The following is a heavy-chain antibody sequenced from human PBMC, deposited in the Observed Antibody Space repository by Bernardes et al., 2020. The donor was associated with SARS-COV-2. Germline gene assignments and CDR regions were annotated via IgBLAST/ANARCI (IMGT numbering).Heavy chain of an antibody. Sequence: VGSLLLSCAASGFTFRSSSFKWVRQAPGPGPEWVSSISGAGDSTTYADSMKGRFTISRDNAKNLLYLQMNSLRVEDTAVYYCAREIDIPVGGKFRPPDYWGLGTRVTVAS. D-gene: IGHD2-15*01. J-gene: IGHJ4*02. V-gene: IGHV3-21*06. CDR2: ISGAGDST. CDR1: GFTFRSSS. CDR3: AREIDIPVGGKFRPPDY.